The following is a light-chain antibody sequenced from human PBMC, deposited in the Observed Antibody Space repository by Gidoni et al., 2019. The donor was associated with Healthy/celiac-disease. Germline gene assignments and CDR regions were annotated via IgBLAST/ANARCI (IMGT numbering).Light chain of an antibody. Sequence: QSALTQPASVSGSPGQSITISCTGTSSDVGGYNYVSWYQPQPGKAPNLMIYDVSHRPSGVSNRFSGSKSGNTASLTISGLQAEDEADYYCSSYTSSSTLVVFGGGTKLTVL. CDR1: SSDVGGYNY. V-gene: IGLV2-14*01. CDR2: DVS. J-gene: IGLJ2*01. CDR3: SSYTSSSTLVV.